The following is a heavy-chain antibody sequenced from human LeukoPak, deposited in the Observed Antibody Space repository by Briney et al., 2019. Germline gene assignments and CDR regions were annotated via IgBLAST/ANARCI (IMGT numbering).Heavy chain of an antibody. J-gene: IGHJ4*02. CDR2: IWYDGSNK. V-gene: IGHV3-33*01. D-gene: IGHD3-16*02. CDR1: GFTFSSYG. CDR3: ARSRRVGGVIVPFDY. Sequence: PGGSLRLSCAASGFTFSSYGMHWVRQAPGKGLERVAVIWYDGSNKYSADSVTGRFTISRDNSKNTLYLQMNSLRAEDTAAYYCARSRRVGGVIVPFDYWGQGTLVTVSS.